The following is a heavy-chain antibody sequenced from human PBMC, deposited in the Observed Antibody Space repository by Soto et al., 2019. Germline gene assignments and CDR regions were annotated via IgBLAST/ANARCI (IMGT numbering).Heavy chain of an antibody. D-gene: IGHD3-10*01. CDR2: IYHTGTP. CDR3: ARAIRRGGGFDY. J-gene: IGHJ4*02. CDR1: GASISNGNYV. V-gene: IGHV4-30-4*01. Sequence: QVQLQVSGPGLVKSSQTLSLTCTVSGASISNGNYVWSWIRQSPGKGLEWIGCIYHTGTPYYNSSLKSRVTISADMSKNQFSLKLSSVTAADTAVYYCARAIRRGGGFDYWGQGTLVTVSS.